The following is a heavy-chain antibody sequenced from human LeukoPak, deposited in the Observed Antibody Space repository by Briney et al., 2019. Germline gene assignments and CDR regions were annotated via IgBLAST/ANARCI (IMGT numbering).Heavy chain of an antibody. V-gene: IGHV4-4*07. Sequence: SETLSLTCTVSGGSISSYYWSWIRQPAGKGLEWIGRIYTSGSTNYNPSLKSRVTMSVDTSKNQFSLKLSSVTAADTAVYYCARDRIVVVTAYSFDYYYGMDVWGQGTTVTVSS. CDR3: ARDRIVVVTAYSFDYYYGMDV. CDR2: IYTSGST. J-gene: IGHJ6*02. D-gene: IGHD2-21*02. CDR1: GGSISSYY.